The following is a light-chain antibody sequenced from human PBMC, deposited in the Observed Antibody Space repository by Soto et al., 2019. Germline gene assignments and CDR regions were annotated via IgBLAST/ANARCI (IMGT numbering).Light chain of an antibody. J-gene: IGKJ1*01. CDR1: QSISNY. CDR3: QKYSSAPRA. V-gene: IGKV1-27*01. Sequence: IQMTQSPSSLSASVGDRVTITCRASQSISNYLAWYQQKPGKVPKLLIYAASTLQSGVPSRFSGSGSGTEFTLTISSPQPGDVATYYCQKYSSAPRAFGQGPKVFIK. CDR2: AAS.